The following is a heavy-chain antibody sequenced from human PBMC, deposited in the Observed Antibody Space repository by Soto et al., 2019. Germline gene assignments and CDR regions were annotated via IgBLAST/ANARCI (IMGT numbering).Heavy chain of an antibody. J-gene: IGHJ6*03. D-gene: IGHD6-13*01. Sequence: EVQLLESGGGLVQPGGSLRLSCAASGFTFSSYAMSWVRQAPGKGLEWVSAISGSGGSTYYADSVKDRFTISRDNSKNTLYLQMNSLRAEDTAVYYCAKDLRAGTSYYYYMDVWGKGTTVTVSS. CDR3: AKDLRAGTSYYYYMDV. V-gene: IGHV3-23*01. CDR2: ISGSGGST. CDR1: GFTFSSYA.